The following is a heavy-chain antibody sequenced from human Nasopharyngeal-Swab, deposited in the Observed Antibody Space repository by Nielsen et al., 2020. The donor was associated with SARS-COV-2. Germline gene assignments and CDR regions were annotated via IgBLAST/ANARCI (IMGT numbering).Heavy chain of an antibody. CDR3: IKGVDITSRTARAFDI. CDR2: IAWNSVVI. V-gene: IGHV3-9*01. J-gene: IGHJ3*02. CDR1: GFLFDDLS. Sequence: SLKISCVASGFLFDDLSMHWVPPGPGRAVEWVSGIAWNSVVIGYAESVKGQVTISRDNAKNSLYLEMNSLRPEDTALYYCIKGVDITSRTARAFDIWGQGTMVTVSS. D-gene: IGHD5-12*01.